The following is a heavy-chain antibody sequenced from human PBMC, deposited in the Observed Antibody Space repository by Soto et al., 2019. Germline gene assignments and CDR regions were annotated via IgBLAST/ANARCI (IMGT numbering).Heavy chain of an antibody. J-gene: IGHJ4*02. V-gene: IGHV4-59*01. CDR2: IYYSGST. CDR1: GGSISSYY. CDR3: ARMYPGWGCDRYDY. Sequence: PSETLSLTCTVSGGSISSYYWSWIRQPPGKGLEWIGYIYYSGSTNYNPSLKSRVTISVDTSKNQFSLKLSSVTAADTAVYYCARMYPGWGCDRYDYWGQGTLVTVSS. D-gene: IGHD3-16*01.